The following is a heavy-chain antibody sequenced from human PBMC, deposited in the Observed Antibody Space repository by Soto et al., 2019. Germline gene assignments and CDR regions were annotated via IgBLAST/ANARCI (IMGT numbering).Heavy chain of an antibody. CDR2: VSGSGGNT. D-gene: IGHD5-18*01. Sequence: PWGSLRLSCAASGFSFSSYAMNWVRQAPGKGLEWVSGVSGSGGNTYYADSVKGRFTISRDNSKNTLYLQMNSLRAEDTAVYFCAKDRKTQLYLGGDAFDIWGQGTMVTVSS. J-gene: IGHJ3*02. V-gene: IGHV3-23*01. CDR3: AKDRKTQLYLGGDAFDI. CDR1: GFSFSSYA.